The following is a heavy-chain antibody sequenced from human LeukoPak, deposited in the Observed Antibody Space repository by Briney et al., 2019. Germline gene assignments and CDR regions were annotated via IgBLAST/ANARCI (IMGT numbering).Heavy chain of an antibody. Sequence: ASVTVSCKTSGYTFSLYYIHWVRQAPGQGLEWMGIINTSGATTRYGQKFKGRVTATRDTSTSTVYMEMSSLNSEDTAVYYCARGLESSGWYGMDVWGQGTTIIVSS. CDR2: INTSGATT. J-gene: IGHJ6*02. D-gene: IGHD6-19*01. V-gene: IGHV1-46*01. CDR1: GYTFSLYY. CDR3: ARGLESSGWYGMDV.